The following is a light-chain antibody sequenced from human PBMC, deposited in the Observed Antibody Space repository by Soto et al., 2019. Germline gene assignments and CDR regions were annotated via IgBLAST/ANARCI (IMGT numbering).Light chain of an antibody. J-gene: IGKJ4*01. CDR1: ESVSTN. CDR2: AAS. V-gene: IGKV3-15*01. CDR3: QQYDIARG. Sequence: EVVMTQSPAYLSVSPGERATLSCRASESVSTNLAWYQQKPGQPPRLLIYAASTRATGVSARFSGSGSGTEFTLTISSLQSEGFPVYYSQQYDIARGFGGGNKVEIK.